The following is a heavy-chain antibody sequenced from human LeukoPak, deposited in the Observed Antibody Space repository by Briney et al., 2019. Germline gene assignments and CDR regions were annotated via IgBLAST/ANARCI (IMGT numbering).Heavy chain of an antibody. D-gene: IGHD2-21*01. V-gene: IGHV3-66*01. CDR1: GASISSNY. J-gene: IGHJ5*02. Sequence: ETLSLTCTVSGASISSNYMSWVRQAPGKGLEWVPVIYSGGSTYYADSVKGRFTISRDNSKNTLYLQMNSLRAEDTAVYYCARIRRFPNWFDPWGQGTLVTVSS. CDR3: ARIRRFPNWFDP. CDR2: IYSGGST.